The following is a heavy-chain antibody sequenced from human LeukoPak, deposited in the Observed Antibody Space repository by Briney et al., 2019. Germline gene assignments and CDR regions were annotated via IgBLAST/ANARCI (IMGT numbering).Heavy chain of an antibody. V-gene: IGHV4-34*01. CDR1: GGSFSGYY. CDR2: INHSGST. J-gene: IGHJ4*02. Sequence: KPSETLSLTCAVYGGSFSGYYWSWIRQPPGKGLEWIGEINHSGSTNYNPPLKSRVTISVDTSKNQFSLKLSSVTAADTAVYYCAREPLAAAVNFDYWGQGTLVTVSS. CDR3: AREPLAAAVNFDY. D-gene: IGHD6-13*01.